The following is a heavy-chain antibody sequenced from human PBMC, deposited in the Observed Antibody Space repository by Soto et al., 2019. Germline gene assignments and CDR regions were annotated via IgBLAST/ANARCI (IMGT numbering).Heavy chain of an antibody. D-gene: IGHD6-19*01. CDR3: ARARDSSGWYVRDRDYYGMDV. CDR1: GFTFSSYS. CDR2: ISSSSSYI. V-gene: IGHV3-21*01. Sequence: GGSLRLSCAASGFTFSSYSMNWVRQAPGKGLEWVSSISSSSSYIYYADSVKGRFTISRDNAKNSLYLQMNSLRAEDTAVYYCARARDSSGWYVRDRDYYGMDVWGQGTTVTVSS. J-gene: IGHJ6*02.